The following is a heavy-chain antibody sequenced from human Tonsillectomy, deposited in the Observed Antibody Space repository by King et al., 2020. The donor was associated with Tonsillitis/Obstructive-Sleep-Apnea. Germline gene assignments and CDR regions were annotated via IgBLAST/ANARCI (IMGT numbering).Heavy chain of an antibody. D-gene: IGHD3-16*01. CDR1: GVTFTFSP. V-gene: IGHV3-30*01. CDR3: ASAHPRRFGGFDS. J-gene: IGHJ5*01. CDR2: ISFDGGET. Sequence: VQLVESGGGVVQPGRSLRVSSAASGVTFTFSPMHWIRQAPGRGLEWLAVISFDGGETYYADSVKGRFAISRDNSKNTLFLQMDGLRLEDTGVYYCASAHPRRFGGFDSWGQGTLVTVSS.